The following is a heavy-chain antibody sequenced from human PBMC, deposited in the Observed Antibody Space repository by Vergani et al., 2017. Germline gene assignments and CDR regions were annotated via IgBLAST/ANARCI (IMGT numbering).Heavy chain of an antibody. CDR1: GFTFSSYA. D-gene: IGHD3-9*01. J-gene: IGHJ4*02. CDR2: ISGSGGNT. CDR3: TTPTRWELRYYFDY. Sequence: EVQLVESGGGLVQPGGFLRLSCGASGFTFSSYAMTWVRLAPGKGLQWGSAISGSGGNTFYTDSVKGRFTISRDNSKDTLYLQMNSLRVEDTAIYYCTTPTRWELRYYFDYWGQGTLVTVSS. V-gene: IGHV3-23*04.